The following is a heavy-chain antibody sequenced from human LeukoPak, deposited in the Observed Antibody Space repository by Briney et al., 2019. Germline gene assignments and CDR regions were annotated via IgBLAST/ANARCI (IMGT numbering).Heavy chain of an antibody. V-gene: IGHV4-4*07. J-gene: IGHJ4*02. CDR3: ARSSAYYDYVWGSYRPRYYFDY. CDR2: IHASGST. CDR1: GDTITDY. D-gene: IGHD3-16*01. Sequence: PSETLSLTCTVSGDTITDYWGWIRQPAGKGLEWIGRIHASGSTKYNPALKSRVTISVDNSKNQFSLKLSSVTAADTAVYYCARSSAYYDYVWGSYRPRYYFDYWGQGTLVTVSS.